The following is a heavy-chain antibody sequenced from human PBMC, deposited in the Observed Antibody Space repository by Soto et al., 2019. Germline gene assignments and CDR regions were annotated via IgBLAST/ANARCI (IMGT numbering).Heavy chain of an antibody. J-gene: IGHJ6*02. CDR2: ISYDGSNK. CDR3: AKDGASYYYYGMDV. V-gene: IGHV3-30*18. D-gene: IGHD3-10*01. Sequence: QLGGSLRLSCAASGFTFSSYGMHWVRQAPGKGLEWVAVISYDGSNKYYADSVKGRFTISRDNSKNTLYLQMNSLRAEDTAVYYCAKDGASYYYYGMDVWGQGTTVTVSS. CDR1: GFTFSSYG.